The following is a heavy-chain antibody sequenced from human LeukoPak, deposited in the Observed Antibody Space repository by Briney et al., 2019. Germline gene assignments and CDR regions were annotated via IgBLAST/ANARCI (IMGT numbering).Heavy chain of an antibody. CDR3: ARAAERWGPIDY. CDR1: GFTFSSYD. Sequence: GRSLRLSCALSGFTFSSYDIHWVRQATGKGLEWVSAIGTAVDTYYPGSVKGRSTISRENAKNSLYLQMNSLRAGDTAVYYCARAAERWGPIDYWGQGTLVTVSS. V-gene: IGHV3-13*01. CDR2: IGTAVDT. D-gene: IGHD4-23*01. J-gene: IGHJ4*02.